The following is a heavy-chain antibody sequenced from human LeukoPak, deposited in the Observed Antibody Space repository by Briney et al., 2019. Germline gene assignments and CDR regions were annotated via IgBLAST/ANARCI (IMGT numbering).Heavy chain of an antibody. CDR3: AKGSSGYFVDL. Sequence: PGGSLRLSCAASGFTFSNYAMNWVRQAPGKGPEWVSSISDSAAHTYYADPVQGRFTISRDNSKNTLFLQMNSLRAEDTALYYCAKGSSGYFVDLWGQGTLVTVSS. J-gene: IGHJ5*02. CDR1: GFTFSNYA. D-gene: IGHD3-22*01. CDR2: ISDSAAHT. V-gene: IGHV3-23*01.